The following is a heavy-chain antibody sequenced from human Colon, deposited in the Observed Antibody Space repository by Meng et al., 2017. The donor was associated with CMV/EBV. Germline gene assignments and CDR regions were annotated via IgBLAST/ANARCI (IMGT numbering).Heavy chain of an antibody. CDR2: IYYTGST. J-gene: IGHJ5*02. V-gene: IGHV4-59*11. CDR3: ARGGSSTRS. CDR1: SGSITGHY. Sequence: SETLSLTCSVSSGSITGHYCSWIRQPPGKGLEWIGYIYYTGSTNYNPSLKSRVTISLDTSNNQFSLRLSSVTAADTAVYYCARGGSSTRSWGQGTLVTVSS. D-gene: IGHD6-13*01.